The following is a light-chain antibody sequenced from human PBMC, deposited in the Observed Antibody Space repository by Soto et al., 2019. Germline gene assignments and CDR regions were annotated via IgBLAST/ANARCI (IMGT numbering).Light chain of an antibody. Sequence: DIVLTQSPDSLAVSLGERATITCKSSRRVLYSSSNRDSLSWYQHKAGQPPKLLFYWASTRSSGVPDRFIGGGSGTNFTLTISSLQPEDVVASYFQQYSDTHITFGQGTRLEIK. CDR3: QQYSDTHIT. CDR1: RRVLYSSSNRDS. CDR2: WAS. V-gene: IGKV4-1*01. J-gene: IGKJ5*01.